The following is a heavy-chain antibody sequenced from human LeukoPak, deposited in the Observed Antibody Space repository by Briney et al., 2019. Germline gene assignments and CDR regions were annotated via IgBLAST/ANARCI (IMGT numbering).Heavy chain of an antibody. J-gene: IGHJ4*02. D-gene: IGHD6-19*01. Sequence: SETLSLTCAVYGGSFSGYYWSWIRQPPGKGLEWIGYIYYSGSTNYNPSLKSRVTISVDTSKNQFSLKLSSVTAADTAVYYCARFNAIAVAGRHFDYWGQGTLVTVSS. CDR1: GGSFSGYY. V-gene: IGHV4-59*08. CDR3: ARFNAIAVAGRHFDY. CDR2: IYYSGST.